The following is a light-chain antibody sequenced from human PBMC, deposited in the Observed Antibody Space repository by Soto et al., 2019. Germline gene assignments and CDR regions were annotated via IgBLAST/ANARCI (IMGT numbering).Light chain of an antibody. CDR3: QKYNSAPHT. V-gene: IGKV1-27*01. CDR1: QGISNF. CDR2: AAS. Sequence: DIQMTQSPSSLSASVGDTVTMTCRASQGISNFVAWYQQKPGKVPKLLIYAASTLQSGVPFRFSGSGSGTDLTLTIISLQPEDVATYYCQKYNSAPHTFGGGTKVESK. J-gene: IGKJ4*01.